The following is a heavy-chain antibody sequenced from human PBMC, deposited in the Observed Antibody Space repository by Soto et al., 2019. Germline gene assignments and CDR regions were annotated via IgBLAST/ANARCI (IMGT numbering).Heavy chain of an antibody. D-gene: IGHD3-10*01. CDR2: ISAYNGNT. CDR1: GYTFTSYG. Sequence: QVQLVQSGAEVKKPGASVKVSCKASGYTFTSYGISWVRQAPGQGLEWMGWISAYNGNTNYAQKLQGRATMTTDTSTSTAYMERRSLSSDVTAVYYCARDKGDGSGSYYGYWGQGTLVTVSS. V-gene: IGHV1-18*01. CDR3: ARDKGDGSGSYYGY. J-gene: IGHJ4*02.